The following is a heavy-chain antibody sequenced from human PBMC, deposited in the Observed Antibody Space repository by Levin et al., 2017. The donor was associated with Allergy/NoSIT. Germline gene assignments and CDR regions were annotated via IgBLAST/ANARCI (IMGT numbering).Heavy chain of an antibody. D-gene: IGHD3-10*01. CDR3: ARGPSGYYGSGRGIGY. J-gene: IGHJ4*02. CDR1: GGSFSGYY. V-gene: IGHV4-34*01. CDR2: INHSGST. Sequence: ESLKISCAVYGGSFSGYYWSWIRQPPGKGLEWIGEINHSGSTNYNPSLKSRVTISVDTSKNQFSLKLSSVTAADTAVYYCARGPSGYYGSGRGIGYWGQGTLVTVSS.